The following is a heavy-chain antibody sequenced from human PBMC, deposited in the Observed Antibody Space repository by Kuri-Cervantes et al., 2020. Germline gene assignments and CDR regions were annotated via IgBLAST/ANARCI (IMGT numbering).Heavy chain of an antibody. CDR1: GYSISSGYY. V-gene: IGHV4-38-2*01. D-gene: IGHD2-15*01. CDR2: IYHSGST. J-gene: IGHJ4*02. Sequence: SQTLSLTCAVSGYSISSGYYWGWIRQPPGKGLEWIGSIYHSGSTYYNPSLKSRVTISVDTSKNQFSLKLSSVTAADTAVYYCARGKPGYCSGGSCSCYFDYWGQGTLVTVSS. CDR3: ARGKPGYCSGGSCSCYFDY.